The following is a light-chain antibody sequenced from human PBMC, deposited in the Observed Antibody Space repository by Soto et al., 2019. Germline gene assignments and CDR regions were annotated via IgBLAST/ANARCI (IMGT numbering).Light chain of an antibody. Sequence: QSALTQPASVSGSPGQSITISCTGTSSDVGDYDYVSWYQQHPGKAPKLMIFEVTNRPSGVSNRFSGSKSGNTASLTISGLRAEDEADYYCSSFRSTSTLPYVFGTGTKLTVL. CDR3: SSFRSTSTLPYV. CDR1: SSDVGDYDY. J-gene: IGLJ1*01. V-gene: IGLV2-14*01. CDR2: EVT.